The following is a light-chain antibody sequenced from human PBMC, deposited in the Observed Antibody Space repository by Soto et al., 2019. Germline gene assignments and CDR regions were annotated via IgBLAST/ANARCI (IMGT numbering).Light chain of an antibody. V-gene: IGLV1-40*01. Sequence: QSVLTQPPSVSGAPGLRVTISCTGSSSNIGAGYDVLWYQHLPGTAPKLLIYGNSNRPSGVPDRFSGSKSGTSASLAITGLQTEDEADYYCQSYDSSLSGYVFGTGTKVTVL. J-gene: IGLJ1*01. CDR1: SSNIGAGYD. CDR3: QSYDSSLSGYV. CDR2: GNS.